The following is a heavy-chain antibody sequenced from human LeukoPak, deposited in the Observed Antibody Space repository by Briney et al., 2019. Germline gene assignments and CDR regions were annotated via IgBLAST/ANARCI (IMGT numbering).Heavy chain of an antibody. V-gene: IGHV3-30*18. Sequence: GGSLRLSCAASGFTFSSYGMHWVRQAPGKGLEWVAVISYDGSNKYYADSVKGRFTISRDNSKNTLYLQMNSLRAEDTAVYYCAKLWALGPLDTTDYWGQGTLVTVSS. CDR1: GFTFSSYG. CDR3: AKLWALGPLDTTDY. CDR2: ISYDGSNK. J-gene: IGHJ4*02. D-gene: IGHD3-16*01.